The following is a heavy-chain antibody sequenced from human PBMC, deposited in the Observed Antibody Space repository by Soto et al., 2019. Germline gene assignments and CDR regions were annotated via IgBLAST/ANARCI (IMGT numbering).Heavy chain of an antibody. J-gene: IGHJ4*02. CDR2: IWYDGRNK. Sequence: GGSLRLSCAVSGFIFSSYGMHWVRQAPGKGLEWVAVIWYDGRNKYYADSVKGRFTISRDNSKDTLYLQMNSLRAEDTAVYFCARDLSNSDRSGTYWGQGTRVTVSS. CDR3: ARDLSNSDRSGTY. CDR1: GFIFSSYG. D-gene: IGHD3-22*01. V-gene: IGHV3-33*01.